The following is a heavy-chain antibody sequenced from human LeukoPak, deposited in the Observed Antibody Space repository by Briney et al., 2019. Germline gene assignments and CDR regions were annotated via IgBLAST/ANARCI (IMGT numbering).Heavy chain of an antibody. V-gene: IGHV4-34*01. J-gene: IGHJ4*02. CDR1: GGSFSGYY. Sequence: SETLSLTCAVYGGSFSGYYWSWIRQPPGKRLEWIGEINHSGSTNYNPSLKSRVTISVDTSKNQFSLKLSSVTAADTAVYYCASRRGYYGSGSYFYWGQGTLVTVSS. D-gene: IGHD3-10*01. CDR2: INHSGST. CDR3: ASRRGYYGSGSYFY.